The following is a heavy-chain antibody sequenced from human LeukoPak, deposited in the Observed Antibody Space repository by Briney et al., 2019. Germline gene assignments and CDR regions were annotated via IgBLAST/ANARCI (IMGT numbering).Heavy chain of an antibody. D-gene: IGHD4-17*01. Sequence: ASVKVSCKASGYTFTSYGISWVRRAPGQGLEWMGWISAYNGNTNYAQKLQGRVTMTTDTSTSTVYMELRSLRSDDTAVYYCARVMWDDNGDYVSHYYFDYWGQGTPVTVSS. CDR3: ARVMWDDNGDYVSHYYFDY. V-gene: IGHV1-18*01. CDR2: ISAYNGNT. CDR1: GYTFTSYG. J-gene: IGHJ4*02.